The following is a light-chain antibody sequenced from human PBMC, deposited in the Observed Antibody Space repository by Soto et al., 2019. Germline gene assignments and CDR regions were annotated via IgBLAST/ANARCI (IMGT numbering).Light chain of an antibody. CDR1: GSDIGAYTY. Sequence: QSALTQPPSASGSPGQSVTISCTGTGSDIGAYTYVSWYQHHPGTAPKLIIYEVTKRHSGVPDRFSGSKSGNTASLTVSGLQTEDEADYYCSSYTTSSSYVFGTGTKVTVL. CDR2: EVT. CDR3: SSYTTSSSYV. J-gene: IGLJ1*01. V-gene: IGLV2-8*01.